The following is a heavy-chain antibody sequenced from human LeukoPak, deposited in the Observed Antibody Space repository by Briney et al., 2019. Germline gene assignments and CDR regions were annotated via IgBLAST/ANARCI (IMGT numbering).Heavy chain of an antibody. CDR3: ARVSANSSSWYRWFDP. J-gene: IGHJ5*02. Sequence: GGSLRLSCAASGFTFSSYSMNWVRQAPGKGLEWVSSISSSSSYIYYADSVKGRFTISRDNAKNSLYLQMNCLRAEDTAVYYCARVSANSSSWYRWFDPWGQGTLVTVSS. D-gene: IGHD6-13*01. CDR1: GFTFSSYS. V-gene: IGHV3-21*01. CDR2: ISSSSSYI.